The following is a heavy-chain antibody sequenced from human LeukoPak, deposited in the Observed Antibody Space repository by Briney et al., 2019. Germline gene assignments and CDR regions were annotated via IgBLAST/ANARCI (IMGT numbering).Heavy chain of an antibody. CDR2: ISSSSSTI. D-gene: IGHD1-1*01. V-gene: IGHV3-48*01. CDR3: ARDRWNHREWFDP. CDR1: GFTFSSYS. Sequence: PGGSLRLSCAASGFTFSSYSMNWVRQAPGKGLERVSYISSSSSTIYYADSVKGRFTISRDNAKNSLYLQMNSLRAEDTAVYYCARDRWNHREWFDPWGQGTLVTVSS. J-gene: IGHJ5*02.